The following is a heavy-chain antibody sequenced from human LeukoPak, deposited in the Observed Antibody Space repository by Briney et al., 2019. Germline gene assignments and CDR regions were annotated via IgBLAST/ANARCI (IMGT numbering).Heavy chain of an antibody. CDR2: IWYDGSNK. CDR1: GFTFSSYG. CDR3: ARDSEYQRLDY. V-gene: IGHV3-33*01. Sequence: GRSLRLSCAASGFTFSSYGMHWVRQAPSKGLEWVAVIWYDGSNKYYADSVKGRFTISRDNSKNTLYLQMNSLRAEDTAVYYCARDSEYQRLDYWGQGTLVTVSS. D-gene: IGHD2-2*01. J-gene: IGHJ4*02.